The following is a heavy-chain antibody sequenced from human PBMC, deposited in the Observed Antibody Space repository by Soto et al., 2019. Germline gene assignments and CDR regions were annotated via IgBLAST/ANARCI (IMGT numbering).Heavy chain of an antibody. V-gene: IGHV1-46*01. J-gene: IGHJ5*02. D-gene: IGHD3-3*01. CDR3: ARDLGNNYDFWSGNWFDP. Sequence: ASVKVSCKASGYTFTSYYMYWVRQAPGQGLEWMGIINPSGGSTSYAQKFQGRVTMTRDTSTSTVYMELSSLRSEDTAVYYCARDLGNNYDFWSGNWFDPWGQGTLVTVSS. CDR2: INPSGGST. CDR1: GYTFTSYY.